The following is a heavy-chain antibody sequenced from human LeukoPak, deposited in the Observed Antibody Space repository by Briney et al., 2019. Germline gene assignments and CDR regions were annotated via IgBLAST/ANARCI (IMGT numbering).Heavy chain of an antibody. CDR3: ARGTYYYGSGVDY. Sequence: GRSLRLSCAASGFTFSSYGMHWVRQAPGKGLEWVAVISYDGSNKYYADSVKGRFTISRDNSKNTLYLQMNSLRAEDTAVYYCARGTYYYGSGVDYWGQGTLVTVSS. J-gene: IGHJ4*02. D-gene: IGHD3-10*01. CDR2: ISYDGSNK. CDR1: GFTFSSYG. V-gene: IGHV3-30*19.